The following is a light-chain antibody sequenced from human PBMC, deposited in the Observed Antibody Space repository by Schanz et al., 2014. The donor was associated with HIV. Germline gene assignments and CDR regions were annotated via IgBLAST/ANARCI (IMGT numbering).Light chain of an antibody. CDR2: DAS. J-gene: IGKJ1*01. V-gene: IGKV3-11*01. Sequence: EIVLTQSPATLSLSPGETATLSCRASHSVSSYLAWYPQKPGQAPRLLIYDASNRATGIPARFSGSGSGTDFTLTISSLQPEDFAVYYCQQYGGSPRTFGQGTKVEIK. CDR1: HSVSSY. CDR3: QQYGGSPRT.